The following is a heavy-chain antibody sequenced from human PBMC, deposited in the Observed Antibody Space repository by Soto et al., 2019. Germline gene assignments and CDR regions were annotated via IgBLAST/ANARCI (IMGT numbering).Heavy chain of an antibody. D-gene: IGHD6-19*01. Sequence: GGSLRLSCAASGFTFSSYAMSWVRQAPGKGLEWVSAISGSGGSTYYADSVKGRFTISRDNSKNTLYLQMNSLRAEDTAVYYCAKALRLYSSGWYGGYWGQGTLVTVSS. V-gene: IGHV3-23*01. CDR1: GFTFSSYA. CDR2: ISGSGGST. CDR3: AKALRLYSSGWYGGY. J-gene: IGHJ4*02.